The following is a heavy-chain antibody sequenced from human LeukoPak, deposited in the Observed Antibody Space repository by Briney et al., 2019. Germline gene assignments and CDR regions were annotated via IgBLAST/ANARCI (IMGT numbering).Heavy chain of an antibody. V-gene: IGHV4-59*01. CDR3: ARWLQSYYFDY. CDR1: GGSISSYY. J-gene: IGHJ4*02. CDR2: IYYSGST. Sequence: SETLCLTCTVSGGSISSYYWSWIRQPPGKGLEWIGYIYYSGSTNYNPSLKSRVTISVDTSKNQFSLKLSSVTAADTAVYYCARWLQSYYFDYWGQGTLVTVSS. D-gene: IGHD5-24*01.